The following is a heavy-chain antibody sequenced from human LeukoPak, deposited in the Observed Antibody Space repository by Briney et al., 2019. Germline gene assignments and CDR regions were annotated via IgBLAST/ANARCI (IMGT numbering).Heavy chain of an antibody. Sequence: GGSLRLSCAGSGFPFSSDAMNWVRQAPGKGLEWVSSISSSSSYIYYADSVKGRFTISRDNAKNSLYLQMNSLRAEDTAVYYCARAGGSSWHTWGQGTLVTVSS. CDR1: GFPFSSDA. J-gene: IGHJ4*02. V-gene: IGHV3-21*01. CDR2: ISSSSSYI. D-gene: IGHD6-13*01. CDR3: ARAGGSSWHT.